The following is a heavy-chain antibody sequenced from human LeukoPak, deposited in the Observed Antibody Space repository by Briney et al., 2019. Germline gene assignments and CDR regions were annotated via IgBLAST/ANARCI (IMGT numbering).Heavy chain of an antibody. CDR1: GGSFSGYC. CDR2: ISDGGST. CDR3: ASWTLDY. V-gene: IGHV4-34*01. J-gene: IGHJ4*02. D-gene: IGHD1-1*01. Sequence: SETLSLTCAVYGGSFSGYCWSWIRQPPGKGLEWIGEISDGGSTNYNPSLKSRVTISVDTSKNQFSLKLTSVTAADTAVYYCASWTLDYWGQGTLVTVSS.